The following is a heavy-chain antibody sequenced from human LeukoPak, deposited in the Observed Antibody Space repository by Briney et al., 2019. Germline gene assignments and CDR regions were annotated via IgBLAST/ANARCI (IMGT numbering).Heavy chain of an antibody. V-gene: IGHV5-51*01. J-gene: IGHJ4*02. D-gene: IGHD3-22*01. CDR1: GFSFTTYW. CDR2: IYPDDSDT. Sequence: GESLKISCKGSGFSFTTYWIGWVRQMPGKGLEWMGIIYPDDSDTRYSPSFQGQVTISADKSISTAYLQWSSLKASDTAMYYRARLYYGSSGYPDYWGQGTLVTVSS. CDR3: ARLYYGSSGYPDY.